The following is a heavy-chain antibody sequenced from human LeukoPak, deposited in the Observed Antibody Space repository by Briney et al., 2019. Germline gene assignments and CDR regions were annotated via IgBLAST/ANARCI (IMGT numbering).Heavy chain of an antibody. CDR1: GGSISNYY. D-gene: IGHD1-1*01. CDR2: IYSSGST. CDR3: ARGTSSSPNNWFDP. J-gene: IGHJ5*02. V-gene: IGHV4-59*08. Sequence: SETLSLTCIVSGGSISNYYLTWIRQPPGKGLEWIGYIYSSGSTNYNPSLKSRVTMSVDTSKDQFSLKLSSVTAADTAVYYCARGTSSSPNNWFDPWGQGTLVTVSS.